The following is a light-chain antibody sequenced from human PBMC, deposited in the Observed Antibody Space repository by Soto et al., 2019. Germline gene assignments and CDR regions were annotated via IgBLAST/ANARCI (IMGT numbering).Light chain of an antibody. CDR3: QQATSFPRT. Sequence: DVQMTQSPSTLSASVGDRVTISCRASQSISSWLAWYQQKPGKAPKLLIYKASSLESGVPSRFSGSGSGTEFTLTISSLQPEDFATYYCQQATSFPRTFGQGTKVDIK. J-gene: IGKJ1*01. V-gene: IGKV1-5*03. CDR2: KAS. CDR1: QSISSW.